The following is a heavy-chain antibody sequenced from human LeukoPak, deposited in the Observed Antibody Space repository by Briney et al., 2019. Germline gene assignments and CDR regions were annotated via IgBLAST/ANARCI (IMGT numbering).Heavy chain of an antibody. CDR1: GFTFSSYA. D-gene: IGHD3-22*01. CDR2: ISGSGGST. CDR3: AKDSKYYYDSSGYSNFDY. V-gene: IGHV3-23*01. Sequence: PGGSLRLSCAASGFTFSSYAMSWVRQAPGKGLEWVSAISGSGGSTYYADSVKGRFTISRDNSKNTLYLQMNSLRAGDTAVYYCAKDSKYYYDSSGYSNFDYWGQGTLVTVSS. J-gene: IGHJ4*02.